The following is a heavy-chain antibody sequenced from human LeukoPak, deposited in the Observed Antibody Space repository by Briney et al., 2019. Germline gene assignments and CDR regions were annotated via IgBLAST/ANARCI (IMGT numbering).Heavy chain of an antibody. CDR3: ARVVTPRYCSSTSCYWKGWFDP. CDR2: TIASFGTA. CDR1: GYTFTSYA. J-gene: IGHJ5*02. D-gene: IGHD2-2*01. V-gene: IGHV1-69*13. Sequence: SVKVSCKASGYTFTSYAMNWVRQAPGQGLEWMGGTIASFGTANYAQKFQGRVTISADESTSTAYMELSSLRSEDTAVYYCARVVTPRYCSSTSCYWKGWFDPWGQGTLVTVSS.